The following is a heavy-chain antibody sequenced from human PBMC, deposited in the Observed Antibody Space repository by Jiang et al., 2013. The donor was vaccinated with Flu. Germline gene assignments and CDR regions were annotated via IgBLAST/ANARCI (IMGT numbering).Heavy chain of an antibody. CDR2: IKSKADGETA. CDR3: TTVGVDSGDYELGYYYYYYMDV. Sequence: ASNFAFNNAWMNWVRQAPGKGLEWVGRIKSKADGETADYAIPVKGRFTISRDDSRNTLYLEMNSLKTEDTAVYYCTTVGVDSGDYELGYYYYYYMDVWGKGTTVTVSS. D-gene: IGHD4-17*01. V-gene: IGHV3-15*07. J-gene: IGHJ6*03. CDR1: NFAFNNAW.